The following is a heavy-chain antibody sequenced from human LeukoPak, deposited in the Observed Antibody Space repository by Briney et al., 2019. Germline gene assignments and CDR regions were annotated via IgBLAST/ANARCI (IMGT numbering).Heavy chain of an antibody. J-gene: IGHJ4*02. Sequence: ASVKVSCKASGYTFTVYYMHWVRQAPGQGLEWMGWINPNSGGTNYAQKFQGRVTMTRDTSISTAYMELSRLRSDDTAVYYCARGRPRQSGYYPNFDYWGQGTLVTVSS. CDR3: ARGRPRQSGYYPNFDY. D-gene: IGHD3-22*01. V-gene: IGHV1-2*02. CDR2: INPNSGGT. CDR1: GYTFTVYY.